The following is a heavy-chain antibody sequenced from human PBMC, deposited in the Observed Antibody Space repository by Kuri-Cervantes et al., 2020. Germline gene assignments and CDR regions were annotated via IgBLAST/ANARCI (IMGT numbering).Heavy chain of an antibody. Sequence: ASVKVSCKASGYTFTSYGISWVRQAPGQGLEWMGWISAYNGDTNYAQKVQGRVTMTTDTSTSTAYMELRSLRSDDTAVYYCARDRGYYYDSSGYYPRSDYWGQGTLVTVSS. CDR2: ISAYNGDT. V-gene: IGHV1-18*01. D-gene: IGHD3-22*01. CDR3: ARDRGYYYDSSGYYPRSDY. CDR1: GYTFTSYG. J-gene: IGHJ4*02.